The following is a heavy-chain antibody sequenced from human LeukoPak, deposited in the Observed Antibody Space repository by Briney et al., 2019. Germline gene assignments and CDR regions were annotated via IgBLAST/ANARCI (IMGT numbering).Heavy chain of an antibody. Sequence: SETLSLTCTVSGGSISSYYWSWIRQPPGKGLEWIGYIYYSGSTNYNPSLKSRVTISVDTSKNQFSLKLSSVTAADTAVYYCARHYSITGGRLSGYWLDPWGQGTLVTVSS. CDR2: IYYSGST. J-gene: IGHJ5*02. V-gene: IGHV4-59*01. CDR1: GGSISSYY. CDR3: ARHYSITGGRLSGYWLDP. D-gene: IGHD7-27*01.